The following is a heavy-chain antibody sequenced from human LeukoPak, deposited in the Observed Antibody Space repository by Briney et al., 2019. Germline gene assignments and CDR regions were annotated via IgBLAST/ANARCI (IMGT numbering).Heavy chain of an antibody. J-gene: IGHJ5*02. CDR3: ARVEKISSSWYGQGLNWFAP. CDR2: INHSGST. D-gene: IGHD6-13*01. Sequence: PSETLSLTCAVYGGSFSGYYWSWIRQPPGKGLEWIGEINHSGSTNYNPSLKSRVTISVDTSKNQFSLKLTSVTAADTAVYYCARVEKISSSWYGQGLNWFAPWGQGTLVTVSS. V-gene: IGHV4-34*01. CDR1: GGSFSGYY.